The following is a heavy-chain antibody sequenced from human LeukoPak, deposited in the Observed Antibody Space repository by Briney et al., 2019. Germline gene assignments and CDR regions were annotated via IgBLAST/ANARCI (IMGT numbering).Heavy chain of an antibody. J-gene: IGHJ5*02. V-gene: IGHV1-2*02. CDR3: ARGLFYDFWSGSPFDP. Sequence: ASVKVSCKASGYTFTGYYMHWVRQAPGQGFEWMGWINPNSGGTNYAQKFQGRVTMTRDTSISTAYMELSRLRSDDTAVYYCARGLFYDFWSGSPFDPWGQGTLVTVSS. D-gene: IGHD3-3*01. CDR1: GYTFTGYY. CDR2: INPNSGGT.